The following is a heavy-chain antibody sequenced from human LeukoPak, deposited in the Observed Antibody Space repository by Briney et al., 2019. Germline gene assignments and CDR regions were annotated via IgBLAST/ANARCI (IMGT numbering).Heavy chain of an antibody. J-gene: IGHJ4*02. CDR3: ARADYSGSGNYVD. V-gene: IGHV3-23*01. CDR1: GFTFKNYA. D-gene: IGHD3-10*01. Sequence: GGSLRLSCAASGFTFKNYAMSWVRQPPGKGLEWVSAMSGTGGKTYYADSVKGRFTISRDNSKNTLYLELKSLRVEDTAIYYCARADYSGSGNYVDWGQGTLVTVSS. CDR2: MSGTGGKT.